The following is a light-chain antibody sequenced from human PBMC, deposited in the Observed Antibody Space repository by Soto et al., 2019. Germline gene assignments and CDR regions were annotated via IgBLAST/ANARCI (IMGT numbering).Light chain of an antibody. CDR3: QQYNSYWT. CDR2: KAS. Sequence: DIQMTQSPSTLSASVGDRVTITCRASQSISSWLAWYQQKPGKAPKLLIYKASSLESGVPSRFSGSGSGTVFTLAISSLQPDDVATYYCQQYNSYWTFGQGTKVEIK. J-gene: IGKJ1*01. CDR1: QSISSW. V-gene: IGKV1-5*03.